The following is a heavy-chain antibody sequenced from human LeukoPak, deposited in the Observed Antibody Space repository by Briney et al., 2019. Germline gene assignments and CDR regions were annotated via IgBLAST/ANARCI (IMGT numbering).Heavy chain of an antibody. V-gene: IGHV3-20*04. CDR1: GFTFDDYG. D-gene: IGHD6-13*01. J-gene: IGHJ4*02. CDR2: INWNGGST. CDR3: ARAREGSAAAAGQNDY. Sequence: GGSLRLSRAASGFTFDDYGMSWVRQAPGKGLEWVSGINWNGGSTGYADSVKGRFTISRDNAKNSLYLQMNSLRAEDTALYYCARAREGSAAAAGQNDYWGQGTLVTVSS.